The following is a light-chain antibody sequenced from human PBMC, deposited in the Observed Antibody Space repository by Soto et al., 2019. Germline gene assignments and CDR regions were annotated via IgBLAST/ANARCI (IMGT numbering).Light chain of an antibody. J-gene: IGKJ1*01. Sequence: DLQMTQSPSSLSESVGDRVNITCRASQAIRNDLACYQQKPGRAHKRMIYGSYSLQSGVPSRFSALGSVSELTLTICSMQPEYFPTYYCLKHNVYPRPLGQGTKVEIK. CDR1: QAIRND. V-gene: IGKV1-17*01. CDR2: GSY. CDR3: LKHNVYPRP.